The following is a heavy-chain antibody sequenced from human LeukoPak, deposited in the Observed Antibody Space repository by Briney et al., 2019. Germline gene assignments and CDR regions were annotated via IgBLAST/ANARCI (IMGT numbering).Heavy chain of an antibody. CDR1: GFTFRLFG. V-gene: IGHV3-23*01. D-gene: IGHD5-24*01. CDR3: AKDQITEPDDF. J-gene: IGHJ4*02. Sequence: GAPRLSLAASGFTFRLFGMSWVRQAPGKGLGWGSSIGGSAWRTYYRCSGKGRFTIPRDDSKDTLVCQMNSLRAEETARYFCAKDQITEPDDFWGPGTLVTVSS. CDR2: IGGSAWRT.